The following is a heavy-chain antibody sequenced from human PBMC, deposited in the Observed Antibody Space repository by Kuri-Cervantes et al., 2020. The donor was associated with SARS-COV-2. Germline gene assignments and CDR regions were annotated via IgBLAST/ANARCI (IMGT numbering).Heavy chain of an antibody. CDR3: ARDYYDFWSGYYVPYYYYYYGMDV. CDR1: GFTFSSYS. Sequence: GGSLRLSCAASGFTFSSYSMNWVRQAPGEGLEWVSYISSSSSTIYYADSVKGRFTISRDNAKNSLYLQMNSLRAEDTAVYYCARDYYDFWSGYYVPYYYYYYGMDVWGQGTTVTVSS. V-gene: IGHV3-48*01. D-gene: IGHD3-3*01. J-gene: IGHJ6*02. CDR2: ISSSSSTI.